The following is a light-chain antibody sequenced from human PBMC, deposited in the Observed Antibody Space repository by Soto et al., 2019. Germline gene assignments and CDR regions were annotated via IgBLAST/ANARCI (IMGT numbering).Light chain of an antibody. Sequence: DIQITQSPSSLSASVGDRVTITCRASQTISRYLNWYQQRPGKAPKFLIYAASTLQSGVPSRFSGSGFGTDFTPTISSLQPEDSATYYCQQSHSTPLTFGGGTKVDIK. CDR2: AAS. CDR3: QQSHSTPLT. J-gene: IGKJ4*01. CDR1: QTISRY. V-gene: IGKV1-39*01.